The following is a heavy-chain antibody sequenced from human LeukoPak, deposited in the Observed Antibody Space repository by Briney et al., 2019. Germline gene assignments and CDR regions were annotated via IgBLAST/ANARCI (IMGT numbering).Heavy chain of an antibody. D-gene: IGHD4-17*01. CDR1: GGSIRSYY. CDR3: AREDYGDGNWFDP. J-gene: IGHJ5*02. Sequence: SETLSLTCTVSGGSIRSYYWAWIRQPAGKGLEWIGRIYSSGSTNYNPSLKSRVMMSVDTSKNQFSLKLSSVTAADTAVYYCAREDYGDGNWFDPWGQGTLVTVSS. V-gene: IGHV4-4*07. CDR2: IYSSGST.